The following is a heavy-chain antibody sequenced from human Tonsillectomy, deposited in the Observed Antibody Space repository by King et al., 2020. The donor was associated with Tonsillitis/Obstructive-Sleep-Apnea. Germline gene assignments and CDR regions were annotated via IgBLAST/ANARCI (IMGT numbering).Heavy chain of an antibody. J-gene: IGHJ3*02. CDR1: GGTFSSYA. CDR3: TRFISGYYDESATRRDAFDI. V-gene: IGHV1-69*01. CDR2: IIPMFGTA. D-gene: IGHD3-22*01. Sequence: VQLVESGAEVKKPGSSVKVSCKASGGTFSSYAIGWVRQAPGQGLEWMGGIIPMFGTANYAQNFQGRVTISADESTSTAYMELRSLRSEDTAMYSCTRFISGYYDESATRRDAFDIWGQGTMVTVSS.